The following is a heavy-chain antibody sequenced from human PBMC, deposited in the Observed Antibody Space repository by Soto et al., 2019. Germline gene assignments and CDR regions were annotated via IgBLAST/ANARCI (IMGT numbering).Heavy chain of an antibody. V-gene: IGHV3-23*01. J-gene: IGHJ6*02. CDR2: ISGSGGST. D-gene: IGHD6-19*01. CDR3: AKVGWSIYYYYYGMDV. Sequence: PGGSLRLSCAASGFTFSSYAMSWVRQAPGKGLEWVSAISGSGGSTCYADSVKGRFTISRDNSKNTLYLQMNSLRAEDTAVYYCAKVGWSIYYYYYGMDVWGQGTTVTVSS. CDR1: GFTFSSYA.